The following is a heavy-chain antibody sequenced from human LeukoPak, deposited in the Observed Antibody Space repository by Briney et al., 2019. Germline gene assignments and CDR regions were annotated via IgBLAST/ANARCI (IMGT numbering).Heavy chain of an antibody. V-gene: IGHV3-23*01. CDR2: ISGSGGST. D-gene: IGHD6-13*01. CDR3: AKRSSSWYYYDY. CDR1: GFTFSSYA. J-gene: IGHJ4*02. Sequence: PGGSLRLSCAASGFTFSSYAMSWVRQAPGKGLEWVPAISGSGGSTYYADSVKGRFTISRDNSKNTLYLQMNSLRAEDTAVYYCAKRSSSWYYYDYWGQGTLVTVSS.